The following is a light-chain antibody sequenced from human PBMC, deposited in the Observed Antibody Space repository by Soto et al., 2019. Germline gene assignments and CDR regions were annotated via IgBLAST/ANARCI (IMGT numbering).Light chain of an antibody. V-gene: IGLV2-23*02. CDR2: EVT. CDR3: SSYAGTSHYV. Sequence: QSALTQPASVSASPGQSITISCTGSDSDVGSYDLVSWYQQHPDKAPKLLIYEVTKRPSGVSNRFSGSKSDNTASLTISGLQAEDEADYYCSSYAGTSHYVFGTGIKLTVL. CDR1: DSDVGSYDL. J-gene: IGLJ1*01.